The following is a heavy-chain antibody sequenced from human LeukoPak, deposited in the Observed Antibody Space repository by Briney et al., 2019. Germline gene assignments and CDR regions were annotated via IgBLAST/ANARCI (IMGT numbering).Heavy chain of an antibody. CDR1: GYTFTGYY. CDR2: INPNSDDT. Sequence: ASVKVSCKASGYTFTGYYMHWVRQAPGQGLEWMGWINPNSDDTKYAQKFQGRVTVTRDTSISTAYMELSRLRSDDTAVYYCARGYSRYFQHWGQGTLVTVSS. V-gene: IGHV1-2*02. D-gene: IGHD2-15*01. CDR3: ARGYSRYFQH. J-gene: IGHJ1*01.